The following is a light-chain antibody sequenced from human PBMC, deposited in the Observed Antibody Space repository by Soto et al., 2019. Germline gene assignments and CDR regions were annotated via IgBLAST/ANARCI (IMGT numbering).Light chain of an antibody. CDR1: SSDVGGSIY. Sequence: QSALTQPASVSGSPGQSITISCAGTSSDVGGSIYVSWYQQHPGKAPKLMIYDVYNRPSGVSNRFSGSKSGNTASLTISGLQAEDEADYYCSSHSSSGNIEVFGAGTKLTVL. CDR3: SSHSSSGNIEV. V-gene: IGLV2-14*03. J-gene: IGLJ2*01. CDR2: DVY.